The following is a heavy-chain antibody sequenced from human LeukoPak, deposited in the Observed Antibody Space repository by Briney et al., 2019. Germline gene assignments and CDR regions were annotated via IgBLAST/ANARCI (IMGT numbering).Heavy chain of an antibody. V-gene: IGHV3-74*01. Sequence: GGSLRLSCAASGFTFSSYWMHWVRQAPGKGLVGVSRINSDGSSTSYADSVKGRFTISRDNAKNTLYLQMNSLRAEDTAVYYCARDLIWFGEFHDYWGQGTLVTVSS. CDR1: GFTFSSYW. D-gene: IGHD3-10*01. J-gene: IGHJ4*02. CDR3: ARDLIWFGEFHDY. CDR2: INSDGSST.